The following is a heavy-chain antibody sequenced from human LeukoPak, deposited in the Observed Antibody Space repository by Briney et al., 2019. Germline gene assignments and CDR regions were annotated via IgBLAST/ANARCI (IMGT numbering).Heavy chain of an antibody. CDR1: GGSISSGGYS. Sequence: PSQTLSLTCTVSGGSISSGGYSWSWLRQHPGKGLEWIGYIYYSGSTYYNPSLKSRVTISVDTSKNQFSLKLSSVTAADTAVYYCARVGAGMDVWGQGTTVTVSS. J-gene: IGHJ6*02. CDR2: IYYSGST. V-gene: IGHV4-31*03. CDR3: ARVGAGMDV.